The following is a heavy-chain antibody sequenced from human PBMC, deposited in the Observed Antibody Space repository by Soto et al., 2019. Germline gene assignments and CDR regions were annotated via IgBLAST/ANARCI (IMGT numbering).Heavy chain of an antibody. V-gene: IGHV3-74*01. CDR3: VRTSLVVAVATREDF. D-gene: IGHD2-15*01. CDR1: GFTFSNYW. Sequence: EVQLVESGGGLVQPGESLRLSCAASGFTFSNYWMHWVRQAPGTGLVWVSRIDSDGSRITYADFVKGRFTIARDNAKNTVYLHMNSLTAEDTAVYYCVRTSLVVAVATREDFWGQGTLVNVSS. CDR2: IDSDGSRI. J-gene: IGHJ4*02.